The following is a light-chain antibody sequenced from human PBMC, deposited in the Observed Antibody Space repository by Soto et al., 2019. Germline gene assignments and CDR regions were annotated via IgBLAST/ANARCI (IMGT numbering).Light chain of an antibody. CDR2: GAF. CDR3: QQYHSSPWT. Sequence: EIVLTQSPGTLSLSPGESATLSCRAGQSIPNNNLAWYQQKPGQAPRLLFYGAFNRASGIPDRFSGSGSGTDFTLTISRVEPVDFAVYSCQQYHSSPWTFGQGTKVDIK. V-gene: IGKV3-20*01. J-gene: IGKJ1*01. CDR1: QSIPNNN.